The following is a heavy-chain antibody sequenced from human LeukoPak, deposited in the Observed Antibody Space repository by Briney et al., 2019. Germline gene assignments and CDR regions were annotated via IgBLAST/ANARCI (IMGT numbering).Heavy chain of an antibody. Sequence: GGSLRLSCAASGFTFNKYAMNWVRQARGKGLEWVSSISGGGGSTYYADSMKGRFTISRDNSKNTLYLQVNSLRAEDTAIYYCAREQRWFGAPLDYWGQGTLVTVSS. CDR2: ISGGGGST. J-gene: IGHJ4*02. CDR1: GFTFNKYA. V-gene: IGHV3-23*01. CDR3: AREQRWFGAPLDY. D-gene: IGHD3-10*01.